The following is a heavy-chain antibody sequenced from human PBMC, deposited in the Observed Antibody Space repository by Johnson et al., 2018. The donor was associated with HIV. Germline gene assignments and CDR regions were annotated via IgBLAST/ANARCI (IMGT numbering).Heavy chain of an antibody. D-gene: IGHD1-26*01. CDR2: ISYDGSNK. CDR1: GFTFSSYG. V-gene: IGHV3-30*18. J-gene: IGHJ3*02. Sequence: VQLVESWGGVVQPGRSLRLSCAASGFTFSSYGMHWVRQAPGKGLEWVAVISYDGSNKYYADSVKGRFTISRDNSKNTLYLQMNSLRAEDTAVYYCAKDTVSGSYYDAFDIWGQGTMVTVSS. CDR3: AKDTVSGSYYDAFDI.